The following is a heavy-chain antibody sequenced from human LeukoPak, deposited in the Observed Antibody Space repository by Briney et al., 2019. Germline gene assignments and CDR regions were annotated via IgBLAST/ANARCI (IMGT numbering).Heavy chain of an antibody. CDR1: GXTFSDYY. V-gene: IGHV3-11*03. CDR2: IGGSSGYT. D-gene: IGHD3-16*01. Sequence: GGSLRLSCAASGXTFSDYYMSWIRQAPGEGLEWVSYIGGSSGYTDYAGSVKGRFTISRDNAKNSLYLQMTSLRVEDTAVYYCARSRGATHWGQGTLVTVSS. J-gene: IGHJ4*02. CDR3: ARSRGATH.